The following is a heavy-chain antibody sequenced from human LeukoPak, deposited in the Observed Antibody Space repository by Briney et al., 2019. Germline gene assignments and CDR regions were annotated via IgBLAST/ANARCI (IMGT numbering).Heavy chain of an antibody. Sequence: PGGSLRLSCAASGFTFTTYDMHWVRQAPGKGLQWVTLIRYDGSDKYYADSVKGRFTISRDNTKNTLYLQMNSLRPEDTAVYYCAKNGGKLHSYYMDVWGKGTTVTISS. V-gene: IGHV3-30*02. CDR1: GFTFTTYD. J-gene: IGHJ6*03. D-gene: IGHD4-23*01. CDR2: IRYDGSDK. CDR3: AKNGGKLHSYYMDV.